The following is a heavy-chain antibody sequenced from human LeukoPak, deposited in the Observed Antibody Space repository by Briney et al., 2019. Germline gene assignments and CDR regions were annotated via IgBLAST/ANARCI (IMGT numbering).Heavy chain of an antibody. CDR2: IIPIFGTA. CDR3: ASAVAYCGGDCYSGSAFDI. Sequence: SVKVSCKASGGTFSSYAISWVRQAPGQGLEWMGWIIPIFGTANYAQKFQGRVTITADESTSTAYMELSSLRSEDTAVYYCASAVAYCGGDCYSGSAFDIWGQGTMVTVSS. V-gene: IGHV1-69*13. CDR1: GGTFSSYA. J-gene: IGHJ3*02. D-gene: IGHD2-21*02.